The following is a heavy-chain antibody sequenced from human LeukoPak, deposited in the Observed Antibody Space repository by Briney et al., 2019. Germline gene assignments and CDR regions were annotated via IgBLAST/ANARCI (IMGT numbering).Heavy chain of an antibody. Sequence: AASVKVSCKASGYTFTCYYMHWVRQAPGQGLEWMGIINPSGGSTSYAQKFQGRVTMTRDTSTSTVYMELSSLRSEDTAVYYCARRPVAGGWFDPWGQGTLVTVSS. CDR3: ARRPVAGGWFDP. J-gene: IGHJ5*02. V-gene: IGHV1-46*01. CDR2: INPSGGST. D-gene: IGHD6-19*01. CDR1: GYTFTCYY.